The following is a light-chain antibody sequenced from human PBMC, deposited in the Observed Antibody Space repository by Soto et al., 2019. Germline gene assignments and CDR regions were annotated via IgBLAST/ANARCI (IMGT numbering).Light chain of an antibody. J-gene: IGLJ3*02. CDR3: AAWKDSLNGVV. CDR1: YSTIGSKT. V-gene: IGLV1-44*01. Sequence: QSVLTQPPSASGTPGQRVTISCSGSYSTIGSKTLNWYQHLPGSAPKLLIYTSNQRPSGVPDRFSGSKSGTSASLAISGLQPEDEADYYCAAWKDSLNGVVFGGGTKLTVL. CDR2: TSN.